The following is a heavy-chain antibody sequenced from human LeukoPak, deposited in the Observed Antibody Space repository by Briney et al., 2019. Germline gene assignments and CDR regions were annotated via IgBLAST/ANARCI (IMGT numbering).Heavy chain of an antibody. CDR3: AKDGDDCIDF. J-gene: IGHJ4*02. CDR1: GFTFSSYS. D-gene: IGHD3-22*01. CDR2: ISSSSSTI. V-gene: IGHV3-48*01. Sequence: WGSLRLSCAASGFTFSSYSMNWVRQAPGKGLEWVSYISSSSSTIYYADSVKGRFTTSRDNSKNTMSLQMNSLRAEDTAVYYCAKDGDDCIDFWGQGTLVTVSS.